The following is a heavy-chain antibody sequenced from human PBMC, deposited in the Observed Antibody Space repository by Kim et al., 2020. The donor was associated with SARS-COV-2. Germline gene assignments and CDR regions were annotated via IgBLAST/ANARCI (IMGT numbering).Heavy chain of an antibody. V-gene: IGHV4-61*02. Sequence: SETLSLTCTVSGGSISSGSYYWSWIRQPAGKGLEWIGRIYTSGSTNYNPSLKSRVTISVDTSKNQFSLKLSSVTAADTAVYYCARAEAAAGTHPINAFDIWGQGTMVTVSS. CDR2: IYTSGST. CDR1: GGSISSGSYY. J-gene: IGHJ3*02. D-gene: IGHD6-13*01. CDR3: ARAEAAAGTHPINAFDI.